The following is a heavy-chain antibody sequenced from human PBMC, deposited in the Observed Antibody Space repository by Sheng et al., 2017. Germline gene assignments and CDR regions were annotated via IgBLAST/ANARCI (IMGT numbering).Heavy chain of an antibody. J-gene: IGHJ4*02. V-gene: IGHV4-61*02. Sequence: QVQLQESGPGLVKPSQTLSLSCTVSGDSISTGSYYWSWIRQPAERGLEWIGHIFTSGSTNYNPSLKSRVTISVDTSKNQFSLKLRSVTAADTAVYYCARGYLYNYGPAFFDYWGQGILVPVSS. D-gene: IGHD5-18*01. CDR2: IFTSGST. CDR1: GDSISTGSYY. CDR3: ARGYLYNYGPAFFDY.